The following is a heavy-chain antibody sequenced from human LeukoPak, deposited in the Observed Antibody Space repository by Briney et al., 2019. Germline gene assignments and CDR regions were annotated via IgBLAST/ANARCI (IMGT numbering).Heavy chain of an antibody. CDR1: GYTFTSYA. Sequence: GASVKVSCKASGYTFTSYAMNWVRQAPGQGLEWMGWINPNSGGTNYAQKFQGRVTMTRDTSISTAYMELSRLRSDDTAVYYRARGILTGSPDDYWGQGTLVTVSS. CDR2: INPNSGGT. CDR3: ARGILTGSPDDY. V-gene: IGHV1-2*02. D-gene: IGHD3-9*01. J-gene: IGHJ4*02.